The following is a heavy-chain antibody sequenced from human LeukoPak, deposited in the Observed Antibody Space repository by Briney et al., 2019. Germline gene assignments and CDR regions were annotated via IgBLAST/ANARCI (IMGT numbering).Heavy chain of an antibody. J-gene: IGHJ6*02. V-gene: IGHV4-34*01. Sequence: SETLSLTCAVYGGSFSGYYWSWVRQPPGKGLEWIGEINHSGSTNYNPSLKSRLTISVDTSKNQFSLKLSSVTAADTAVYYCARVYSSSWYYYYGMDVWGQGTTVTVSS. CDR2: INHSGST. CDR1: GGSFSGYY. CDR3: ARVYSSSWYYYYGMDV. D-gene: IGHD6-13*01.